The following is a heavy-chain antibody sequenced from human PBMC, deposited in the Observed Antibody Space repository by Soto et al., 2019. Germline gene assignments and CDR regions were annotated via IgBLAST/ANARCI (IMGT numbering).Heavy chain of an antibody. J-gene: IGHJ4*02. D-gene: IGHD1-1*01. V-gene: IGHV4-59*08. CDR2: TSNSAPT. CDR3: ARQFRDVYNAVEY. CDR1: GGSISSYH. Sequence: QVQLQESGPGLVKPSETLSLTCTVSGGSISSYHWSWIRQSPGKGLEWIGYTSNSAPTIYNPSLNSRVTISADTSKTQLSLRLNSVTAADTAVYFGARQFRDVYNAVEYWGQGALVTVSS.